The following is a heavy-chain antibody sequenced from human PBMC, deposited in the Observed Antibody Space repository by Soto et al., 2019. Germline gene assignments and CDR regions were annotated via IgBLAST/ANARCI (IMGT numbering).Heavy chain of an antibody. Sequence: QVQLQESGPGLVKPSETLSLTCTGSGGSIKSYYWSWIRQPPGKGLEWIGYIYYSCSTNYNPSHKSRVTISIDTSKNLCSLKLSSVTAADTAVYYCARDGVTGTIGLYYYYGMDVWGQGTTVTVSS. V-gene: IGHV4-59*01. CDR1: GGSIKSYY. CDR3: ARDGVTGTIGLYYYYGMDV. D-gene: IGHD1-7*01. CDR2: IYYSCST. J-gene: IGHJ6*02.